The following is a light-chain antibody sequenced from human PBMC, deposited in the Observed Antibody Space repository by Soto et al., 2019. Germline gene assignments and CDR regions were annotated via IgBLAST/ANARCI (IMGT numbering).Light chain of an antibody. CDR1: QSVSTNS. CDR2: GAS. CDR3: QQYGSSVLT. V-gene: IGKV3-20*01. J-gene: IGKJ4*01. Sequence: EIVLTQSPDTLSLSPGERATLSCRASQSVSTNSLAWYQQKPGQAPRPLIYGASRRATGTPDRFSGSGSGTDFTLIISRLEPEDFAVYYCQQYGSSVLTFGGGPKVEIK.